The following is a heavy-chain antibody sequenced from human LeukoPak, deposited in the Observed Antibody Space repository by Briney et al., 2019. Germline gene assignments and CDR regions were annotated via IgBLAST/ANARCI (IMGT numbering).Heavy chain of an antibody. D-gene: IGHD5-12*01. Sequence: GESLRLSCAASGFTFSSYAMHWVRQAPGKGLEWVAVISYDGSNKYYADSVKGRFTISRDNSKNTLYLQMNSLRAEDTAVYYCASKWGYDGDWGCDWGQGTLVTVSS. V-gene: IGHV3-30-3*01. CDR3: ASKWGYDGDWGCD. CDR2: ISYDGSNK. J-gene: IGHJ4*02. CDR1: GFTFSSYA.